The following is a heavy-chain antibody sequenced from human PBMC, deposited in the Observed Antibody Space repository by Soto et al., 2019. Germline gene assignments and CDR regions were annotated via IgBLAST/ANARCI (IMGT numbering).Heavy chain of an antibody. CDR3: TTGLGSSSWYQDYYYGMDV. J-gene: IGHJ6*02. Sequence: EVQLVESGGGLVKPGGSLRLSCAASGFTFSNAWMSWVRQAPGKGLEWVGRIKSNTDGGTTDYAAPVKGRFTISRDDSKNTLYLQMNSLKTEDTAVYYCTTGLGSSSWYQDYYYGMDVWGQGTTVTVSS. CDR1: GFTFSNAW. V-gene: IGHV3-15*01. CDR2: IKSNTDGGTT. D-gene: IGHD6-13*01.